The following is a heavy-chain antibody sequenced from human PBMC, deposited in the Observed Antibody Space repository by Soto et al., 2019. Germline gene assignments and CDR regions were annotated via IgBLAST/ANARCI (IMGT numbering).Heavy chain of an antibody. CDR3: ARDANRGGDCSNFDY. CDR1: GYTFTGYY. CDR2: INPNSGGT. Sequence: QVQLVQSGAEVKKPGASVKVSCKASGYTFTGYYMHWVRQAPGQGLEWMGWINPNSGGTNYAQKFQGWVTMTRDTSISTAYMELSRLRSDDTAVYYCARDANRGGDCSNFDYWGQGTLVTVSS. V-gene: IGHV1-2*04. D-gene: IGHD2-21*02. J-gene: IGHJ4*02.